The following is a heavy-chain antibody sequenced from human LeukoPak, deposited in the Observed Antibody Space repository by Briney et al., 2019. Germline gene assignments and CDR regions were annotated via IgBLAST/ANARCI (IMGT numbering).Heavy chain of an antibody. CDR3: AKGPQGGWLQLFPGDY. J-gene: IGHJ4*02. CDR2: IWYDGSNK. CDR1: GFTFSSYG. V-gene: IGHV3-33*06. D-gene: IGHD5-24*01. Sequence: PGGSLRFSCAASGFTFSSYGMHWVRQAPGKGLEWVAVIWYDGSNKYYADSVKGRFTISRDNSKNTLYLQMNSLRAEDTAVYYCAKGPQGGWLQLFPGDYWGQGTLVTVSS.